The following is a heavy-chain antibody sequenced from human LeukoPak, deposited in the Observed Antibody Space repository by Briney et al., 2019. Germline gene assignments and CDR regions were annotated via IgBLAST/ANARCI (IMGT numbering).Heavy chain of an antibody. CDR3: VRDCASDCSIKGHYYFDL. CDR1: GYTFTKYG. V-gene: IGHV1-18*01. J-gene: IGHJ2*01. CDR2: ISTDKADT. Sequence: ASVKVSCKASGYTFTKYGLTWLRQAPGQGLEWMGGISTDKADTYYAQNYQGRVTMTIDTSTSTAYMELRSLRSDDTAVYYCVRDCASDCSIKGHYYFDLWGRGTLVTVSS. D-gene: IGHD2-21*02.